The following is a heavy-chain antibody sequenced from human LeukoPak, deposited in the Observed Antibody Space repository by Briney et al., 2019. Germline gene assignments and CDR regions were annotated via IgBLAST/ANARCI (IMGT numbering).Heavy chain of an antibody. V-gene: IGHV3-7*01. Sequence: GGSLRPSCAASGFTFSSYWMNWVRQAPGKGLEGVANIKRDGNEKNYVDSVRGRFSISRDNAKNSLYLQMDSLRAEDTAVYYSAKEGAYPIITYDSWGQGALVSVSS. J-gene: IGHJ5*01. CDR3: AKEGAYPIITYDS. D-gene: IGHD3-10*01. CDR2: IKRDGNEK. CDR1: GFTFSSYW.